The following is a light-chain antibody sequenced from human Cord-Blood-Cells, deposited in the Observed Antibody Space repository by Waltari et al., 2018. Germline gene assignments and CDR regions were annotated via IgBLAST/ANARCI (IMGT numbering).Light chain of an antibody. CDR1: SRDVGSYTL. CDR2: EGS. CDR3: CSYAGSSTWV. V-gene: IGLV2-23*01. Sequence: QSALTQPASVSGSPGQSITISCTGTSRDVGSYTLVSWYQQHPGKAPKLMIYEGSQRPSGVSNRFSGSKSGNTASLTISGLQSEDEADYYCCSYAGSSTWVFGGGTKLTVL. J-gene: IGLJ3*02.